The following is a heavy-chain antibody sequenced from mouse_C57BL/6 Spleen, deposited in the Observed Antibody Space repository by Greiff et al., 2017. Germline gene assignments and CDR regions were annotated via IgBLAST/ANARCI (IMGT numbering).Heavy chain of an antibody. CDR2: IHPNSGST. D-gene: IGHD1-1*01. CDR1: GYTFTSYW. Sequence: QVQLQQPGAELVKPGASVKLSCKASGYTFTSYWMHWVKQRPGQGLEWIGMIHPNSGSTNYNEKFKSKATLTVDKSSSTAYMHLSSLTSEDSAVYYCARPTVASRGYAMDYWGQGTSVTVSS. J-gene: IGHJ4*01. CDR3: ARPTVASRGYAMDY. V-gene: IGHV1-64*01.